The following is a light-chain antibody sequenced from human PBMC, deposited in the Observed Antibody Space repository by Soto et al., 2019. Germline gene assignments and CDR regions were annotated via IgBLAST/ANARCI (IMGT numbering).Light chain of an antibody. Sequence: EIVLTQSPATLSLSPGERATVSCRASQRVNSNFSWYQQKPGQAPRLLIHNASNRATGIPARFNGRGSGTDFTLTISSLGPVDFAVYYWQQCSTWPPLNTFGQRTNLETK. V-gene: IGKV3-11*01. J-gene: IGKJ2*01. CDR1: QRVNSN. CDR2: NAS. CDR3: QQCSTWPPLNT.